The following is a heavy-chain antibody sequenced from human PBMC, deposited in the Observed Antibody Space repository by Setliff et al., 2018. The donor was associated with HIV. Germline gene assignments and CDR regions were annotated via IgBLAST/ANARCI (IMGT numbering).Heavy chain of an antibody. J-gene: IGHJ4*02. CDR1: GFTFSTYA. Sequence: GGSLRLSCAASGFTFSTYAMHWVRQAPGKGLEWVAVISYDGNNKYYADSVKGRFTISRDNSKNTLYLQMNSLRVEDTAIYYCARAWAMQQLVPAYWGQGTLVTVSS. D-gene: IGHD6-6*01. CDR2: ISYDGNNK. CDR3: ARAWAMQQLVPAY. V-gene: IGHV3-30*07.